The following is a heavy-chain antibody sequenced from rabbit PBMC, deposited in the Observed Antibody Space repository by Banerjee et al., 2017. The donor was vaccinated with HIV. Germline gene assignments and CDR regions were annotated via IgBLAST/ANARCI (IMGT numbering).Heavy chain of an antibody. CDR3: ARDMAGDGTAPNL. CDR2: IHTGGSGVT. Sequence: QEQLEESGGDLVKPEASLTLTCTVSGFSFSSNAMCWVRQAPGKRPEWIACIHTGGSGVTDYASWAKGRFTGSKTSSTTVTLQMTSLTAADTATYFCARDMAGDGTAPNLWGPGTLVTVS. J-gene: IGHJ4*01. D-gene: IGHD7-1*01. V-gene: IGHV1S45*01. CDR1: GFSFSSNA.